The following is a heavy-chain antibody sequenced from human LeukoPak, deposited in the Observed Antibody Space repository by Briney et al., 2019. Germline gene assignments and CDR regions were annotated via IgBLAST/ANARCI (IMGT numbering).Heavy chain of an antibody. D-gene: IGHD3-10*01. V-gene: IGHV3-11*05. CDR2: ISTDSVYT. Sequence: PGGSLRLSCAASGFSFRDYYMSWIRQAPGKGLEWVSFISTDSVYTNYADPVKGRFNICRDNAKNSLYLQLNSLRGEDTAVYYCARESHGTGDQWGQGTLVTVSS. J-gene: IGHJ4*02. CDR1: GFSFRDYY. CDR3: ARESHGTGDQ.